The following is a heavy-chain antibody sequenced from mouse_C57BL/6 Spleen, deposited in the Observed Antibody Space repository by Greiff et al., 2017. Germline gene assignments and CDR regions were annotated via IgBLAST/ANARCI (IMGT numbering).Heavy chain of an antibody. CDR2: INYDGSST. J-gene: IGHJ3*01. V-gene: IGHV5-16*01. CDR3: ARVDYGFAY. D-gene: IGHD2-4*01. CDR1: GFTFSDYY. Sequence: EVKLEESEGGLVQPGSSMKLSCTASGFTFSDYYMAWVRQVPEKGLEWVANINYDGSSTYYLDSLKSRFIISRANAKNILYLQMSSLKSEDTATYYCARVDYGFAYWGQGTLVTVSA.